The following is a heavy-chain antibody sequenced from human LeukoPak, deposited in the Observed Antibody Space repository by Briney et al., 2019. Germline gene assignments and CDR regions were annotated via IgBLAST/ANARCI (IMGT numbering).Heavy chain of an antibody. V-gene: IGHV5-51*01. CDR3: ARHPLYYYDSSGFDY. CDR2: IYPGDSDT. CDR1: GYSFTSYW. Sequence: GESLKISCQGSGYSFTSYWIGWVRQMPGKGLEWMGIIYPGDSDTRYSPSFQGQVTISADKSISTAYLQWSSLKASDTAMYYCARHPLYYYDSSGFDYWGQGTLVTVSS. D-gene: IGHD3-22*01. J-gene: IGHJ4*02.